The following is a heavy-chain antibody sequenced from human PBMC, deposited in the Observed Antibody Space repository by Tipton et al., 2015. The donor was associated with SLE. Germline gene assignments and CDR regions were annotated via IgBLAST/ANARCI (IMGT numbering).Heavy chain of an antibody. J-gene: IGHJ6*03. Sequence: TLSLTCAVYGGSFSGYYWSWIRQPPGKGLEWIGEINPSGGTNYNPSLESRVIISVDTSKNQFSLKLSSVTAADTAVYFCARAPGLDREYSYYSCMDGWRKGTTVTVSS. V-gene: IGHV4-34*01. CDR1: GGSFSGYY. CDR3: ARAPGLDREYSYYSCMDG. CDR2: INPSGGT. D-gene: IGHD1-26*01.